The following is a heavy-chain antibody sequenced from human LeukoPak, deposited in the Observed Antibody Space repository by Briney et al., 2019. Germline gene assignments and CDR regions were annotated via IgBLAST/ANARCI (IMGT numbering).Heavy chain of an antibody. Sequence: GGSLRLSWAASGFTFSSYAMSWVRQAPGKGLEWVSGISGSGGSTHYADSVKGRFTISRDNSKNTLYLQMNSLRAEDTAVYYCASGYYDILTGYYSPSDAFDIWGQGTMVTVSS. D-gene: IGHD3-9*01. CDR2: ISGSGGST. J-gene: IGHJ3*02. V-gene: IGHV3-23*01. CDR1: GFTFSSYA. CDR3: ASGYYDILTGYYSPSDAFDI.